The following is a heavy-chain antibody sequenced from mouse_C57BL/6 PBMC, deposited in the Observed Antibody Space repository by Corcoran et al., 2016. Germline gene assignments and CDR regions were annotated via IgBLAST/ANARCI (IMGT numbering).Heavy chain of an antibody. Sequence: QIQLVQSGPELKKPGETVKISCKASGYTFTTYGMSWVKQAPGKGLKWMGWINTYSGVPTYADDFKGRFAFSLETSASTAYLQINNLKNEDTATYFCARLGDYEPFDYWGQGTTLTVSS. V-gene: IGHV9-3*01. CDR3: ARLGDYEPFDY. CDR2: INTYSGVP. J-gene: IGHJ2*01. CDR1: GYTFTTYG. D-gene: IGHD2-4*01.